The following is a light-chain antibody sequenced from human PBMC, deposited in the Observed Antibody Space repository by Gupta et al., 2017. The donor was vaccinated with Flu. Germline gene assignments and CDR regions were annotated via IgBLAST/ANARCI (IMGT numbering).Light chain of an antibody. CDR1: HSVSNY. CDR3: RQRSIQPPLT. CDR2: DSC. Sequence: VTLSWPPGNSSSLTCSAMHSVSNYLAYCLQQPPGAPTLLLYDSCTRATAIPARISSSRSATAYTPTISSIVPEDYAVYYCRQRSIQPPLTFGEGTKVEIK. V-gene: IGKV3-11*01. J-gene: IGKJ4*01.